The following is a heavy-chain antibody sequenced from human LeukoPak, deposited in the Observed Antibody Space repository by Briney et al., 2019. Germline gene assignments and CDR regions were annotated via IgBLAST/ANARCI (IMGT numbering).Heavy chain of an antibody. CDR3: ARGSITTIDYFDY. D-gene: IGHD4-11*01. J-gene: IGHJ4*02. V-gene: IGHV3-53*01. Sequence: GGSLRLSCAASGFTVSSNYMSWVRQAPGKGLEWVSVIYSGGSTYYADSVKGGFTISRDNSKNTLYLQMNSLRAEDTAVYYCARGSITTIDYFDYWGQGTLVTVSS. CDR1: GFTVSSNY. CDR2: IYSGGST.